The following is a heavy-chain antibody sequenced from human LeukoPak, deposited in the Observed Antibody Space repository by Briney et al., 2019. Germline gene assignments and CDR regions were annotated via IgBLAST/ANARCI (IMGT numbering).Heavy chain of an antibody. CDR2: ISSSSSYI. Sequence: GGSLRHSCAASGFTFSSYSMNWVRQAPGKGLEWVSSISSSSSYIYYADSVKGRFTISRDNAKNSLYLQMNSLRAEDTAVYYCARVSYCGGDCSTGSFDYWGQGTLVTVSS. V-gene: IGHV3-21*01. CDR1: GFTFSSYS. CDR3: ARVSYCGGDCSTGSFDY. D-gene: IGHD2-21*02. J-gene: IGHJ4*02.